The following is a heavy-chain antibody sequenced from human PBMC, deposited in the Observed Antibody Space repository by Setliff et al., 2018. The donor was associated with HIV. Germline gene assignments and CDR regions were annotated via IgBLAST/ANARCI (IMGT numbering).Heavy chain of an antibody. CDR3: ARDKGVVVTRGYNWFDP. D-gene: IGHD2-21*02. J-gene: IGHJ5*02. V-gene: IGHV4-61*01. CDR2: VYARGNT. CDR1: GGSISSRSYY. Sequence: KPSETLSLTCSVFGGSISSRSYYWGWIRQSPGQGLEWIGHVYARGNTNYNPSLKSRVTISVDTSKSQFSLKLSSVTAADTAVYYCARDKGVVVTRGYNWFDPWGQGTLVTVSS.